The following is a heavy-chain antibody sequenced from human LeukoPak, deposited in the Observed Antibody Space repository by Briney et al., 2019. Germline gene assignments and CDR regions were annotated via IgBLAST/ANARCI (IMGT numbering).Heavy chain of an antibody. V-gene: IGHV3-23*01. D-gene: IGHD1-1*01. J-gene: IGHJ4*02. CDR2: ISGSGGST. CDR1: GFTFSSYA. CDR3: AKGQELDDGVFDS. Sequence: PGGSLRLSCAASGFTFSSYAMSWVRQAPGKGLEWVSAISGSGGSTYYADSVRGRFAISRDDSKNALFLQMNSLRLEDTAIYYCAKGQELDDGVFDSWGQGTRVTVSS.